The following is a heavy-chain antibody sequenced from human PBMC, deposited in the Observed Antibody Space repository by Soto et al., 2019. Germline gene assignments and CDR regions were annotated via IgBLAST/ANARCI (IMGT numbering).Heavy chain of an antibody. Sequence: SETLSLTCTVSGGSISSYYWSWIRQPPGKGLEWIGYIYYSGSTNYNPSLKSRVTISVDTSKNQFSLKLSSVTAADTAVYYCATTTAGLETAYYYYGMDVWGQGTTVTVSS. V-gene: IGHV4-59*01. J-gene: IGHJ6*02. CDR3: ATTTAGLETAYYYYGMDV. CDR1: GGSISSYY. CDR2: IYYSGST. D-gene: IGHD2-21*02.